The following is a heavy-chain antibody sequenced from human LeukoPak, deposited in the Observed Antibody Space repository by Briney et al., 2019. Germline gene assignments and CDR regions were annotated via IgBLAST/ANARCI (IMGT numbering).Heavy chain of an antibody. D-gene: IGHD2-2*02. CDR2: ISAYNGNT. Sequence: ASVKVSCKASGYTFTSYDISWVRQAPGQGLEWMGWISAYNGNTNYAQKLQGRVTMTTDTSTSTAYLELRSLRSDDTALYYCARIYQLPYPMTDYWGQGTLVTVSS. V-gene: IGHV1-18*01. CDR3: ARIYQLPYPMTDY. J-gene: IGHJ4*02. CDR1: GYTFTSYD.